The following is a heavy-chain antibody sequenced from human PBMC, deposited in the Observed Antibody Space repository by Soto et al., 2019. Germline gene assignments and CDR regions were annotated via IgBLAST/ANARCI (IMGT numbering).Heavy chain of an antibody. Sequence: EVQLEXSGGGLVQPGRSLRLSCAASGFTFDDYAMHWVRQVPGKGLEWVSGISWNSGSIGYADSVKGRFTXXXXXAKXXXXXXXXXXXXEXAGXYYCVAHFXISTGHSFDYWGQGTLVXVSS. CDR3: VAHFXISTGHSFDY. D-gene: IGHD3-10*02. V-gene: IGHV3-9*01. J-gene: IGHJ4*02. CDR1: GFTFDDYA. CDR2: ISWNSGSI.